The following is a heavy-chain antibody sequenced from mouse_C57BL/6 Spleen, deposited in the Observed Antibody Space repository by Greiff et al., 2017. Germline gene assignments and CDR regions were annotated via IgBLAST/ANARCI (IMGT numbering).Heavy chain of an antibody. CDR1: GYTFTSYW. CDR3: ARRYSNYAMDY. Sequence: QVQLQQPGAELVMPGASVKLSCKASGYTFTSYWMHWVKQRPGQGLEWIGEIDPSDSYTNYTQKFKGKSTLTVDKSSSTAYMQLSSLTSEDSAVYYCARRYSNYAMDYWGQGTSVTVSS. V-gene: IGHV1-69*01. D-gene: IGHD2-5*01. J-gene: IGHJ4*01. CDR2: IDPSDSYT.